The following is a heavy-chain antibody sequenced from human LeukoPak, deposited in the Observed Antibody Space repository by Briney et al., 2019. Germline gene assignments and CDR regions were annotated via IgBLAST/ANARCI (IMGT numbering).Heavy chain of an antibody. CDR1: GGPISVDY. Sequence: SETLSLTCIVSGGPISVDYWNWIRQAPGKGLEWIGYIYYTGRTKYNPSLASRLTISIDTSKNQFSLKLTPVTAADTAVYYCARLYLPATRSDYWGQGTLVTVSS. CDR3: ARLYLPATRSDY. CDR2: IYYTGRT. D-gene: IGHD5-24*01. V-gene: IGHV4-59*08. J-gene: IGHJ4*02.